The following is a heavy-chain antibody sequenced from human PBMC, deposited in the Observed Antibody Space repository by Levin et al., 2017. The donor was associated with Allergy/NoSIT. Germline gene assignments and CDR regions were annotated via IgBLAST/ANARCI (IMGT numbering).Heavy chain of an antibody. Sequence: SETLSLTCTVSGGSISDGNYYWGWIRQPPGKGLEWIGIIYYSGFTYYNPSLMSRVTLSVDTSKNQFSLKLSSVTAADTAVYYCARQKACFDYWGQGTLVTVSS. CDR1: GGSISDGNYY. CDR3: ARQKACFDY. V-gene: IGHV4-39*01. J-gene: IGHJ4*02. CDR2: IYYSGFT.